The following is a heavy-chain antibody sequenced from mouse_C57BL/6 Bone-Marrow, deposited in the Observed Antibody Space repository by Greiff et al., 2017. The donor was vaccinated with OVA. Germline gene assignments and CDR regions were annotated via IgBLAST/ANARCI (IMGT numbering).Heavy chain of an antibody. V-gene: IGHV1-26*01. Sequence: EVQLQQSGPELVKPGASVKISCKASGYTFTDYYMNWVKQSHGKSLEWIGDINPNNGGTSYNQKFKGKATLTVDKSSSTAYMELRSLTSEDSAVYYCARRNYSPLDYWGQGTTLTVSS. CDR1: GYTFTDYY. J-gene: IGHJ2*01. CDR2: INPNNGGT. CDR3: ARRNYSPLDY. D-gene: IGHD2-12*01.